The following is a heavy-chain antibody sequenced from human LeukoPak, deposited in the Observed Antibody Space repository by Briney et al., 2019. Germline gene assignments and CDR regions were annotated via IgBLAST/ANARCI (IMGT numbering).Heavy chain of an antibody. CDR3: ARGHLWFGELWPSDY. Sequence: ASVKVSCKASGYTFTSYAMHWVRQAPGQRLKWMGWINAGNGNTKYSQKFQGRVTITRDTSASTAYMELSSLRSEDTAVYYCARGHLWFGELWPSDYWGQGTLVTVSS. CDR1: GYTFTSYA. J-gene: IGHJ4*02. V-gene: IGHV1-3*01. D-gene: IGHD3-10*01. CDR2: INAGNGNT.